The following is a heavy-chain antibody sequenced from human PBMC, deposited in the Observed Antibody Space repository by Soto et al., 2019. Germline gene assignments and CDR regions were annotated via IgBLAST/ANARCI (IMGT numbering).Heavy chain of an antibody. V-gene: IGHV3-13*04. D-gene: IGHD5-12*01. J-gene: IGHJ4*02. Sequence: PGGSLRLACSASGFTFSSSAMHWVRQPTGKGLEWVSAIGTAGDTYYPDSVKGRFTISRENAKNSLYPQMNSLRAGDTAVYYCARDKAGDGYEDLDYWGQGTLVTVSS. CDR3: ARDKAGDGYEDLDY. CDR1: GFTFSSSA. CDR2: IGTAGDT.